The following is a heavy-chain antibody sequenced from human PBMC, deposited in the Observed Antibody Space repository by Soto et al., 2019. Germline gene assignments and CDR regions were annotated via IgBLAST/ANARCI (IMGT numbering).Heavy chain of an antibody. J-gene: IGHJ4*02. D-gene: IGHD1-26*01. V-gene: IGHV3-21*05. Sequence: PGGSLRLSCAAPGFTFSSYNMNWVRQAPGKGLEWISYISSSSSYIYYADSVKGRFTISRDSAENSLYLQMNSLRAEDTAVYYCARVLHVGAIGGIDYWGQGTLVTVSS. CDR1: GFTFSSYN. CDR2: ISSSSSYI. CDR3: ARVLHVGAIGGIDY.